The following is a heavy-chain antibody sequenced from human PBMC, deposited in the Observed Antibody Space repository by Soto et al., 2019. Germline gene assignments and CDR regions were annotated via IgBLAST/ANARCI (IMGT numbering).Heavy chain of an antibody. CDR2: INPNSGGT. D-gene: IGHD4-17*01. J-gene: IGHJ4*02. CDR1: GYTFTGYY. CDR3: ARAVSTKTPPIDY. V-gene: IGHV1-2*02. Sequence: GASVKVSCKASGYTFTGYYMHWVRQAPGQGLEWMGWINPNSGGTNYAQKFQDRVTMTRDTSTSTVYMELSSLRSEDTAVYYCARAVSTKTPPIDYWGQGTLVTVSS.